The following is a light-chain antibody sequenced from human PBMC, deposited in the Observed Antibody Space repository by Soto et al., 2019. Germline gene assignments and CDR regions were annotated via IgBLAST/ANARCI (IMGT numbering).Light chain of an antibody. J-gene: IGKJ1*01. CDR1: QSVTRDS. CDR2: GAS. V-gene: IGKV3-20*01. CDR3: LHYGTAQWT. Sequence: EVVLTQSPATLSLSPGESATLSCRASQSVTRDSLAWYQQKPGHSPRLLISGASSRATGIPDRFSGGGSGTDFIFNISSQQPEDVAMYYCLHYGTAQWTFGQGTKVDI.